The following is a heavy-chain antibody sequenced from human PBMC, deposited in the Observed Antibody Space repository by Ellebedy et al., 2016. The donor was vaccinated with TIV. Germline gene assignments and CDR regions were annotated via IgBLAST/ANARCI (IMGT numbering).Heavy chain of an antibody. Sequence: PGGSLRLSCAASGFTFSNFWMSWVRQAPGKGPEWVANIKQDGSEMKYVDSVKGRFSISRDNAKSSLYLQMNSLRAEDTAVFYCATGFSRWDFWGRGTLVTVSS. V-gene: IGHV3-7*03. CDR3: ATGFSRWDF. CDR1: GFTFSNFW. J-gene: IGHJ4*01. CDR2: IKQDGSEM. D-gene: IGHD4-23*01.